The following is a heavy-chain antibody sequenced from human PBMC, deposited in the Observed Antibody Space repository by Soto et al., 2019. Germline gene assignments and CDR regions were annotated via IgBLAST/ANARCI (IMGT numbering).Heavy chain of an antibody. CDR2: INPNSGGT. CDR3: ARVGYYYDSSGYYRLGMDV. J-gene: IGHJ6*02. Sequence: GASVKVSCKASGYTFTGYYMHWVRQAPGQGLEWMGWINPNSGGTNYAQKFQGRVTMTRNTSISTAYMELSSLRSEDTAVYYCARVGYYYDSSGYYRLGMDVWGQGTTVTVSS. D-gene: IGHD3-22*01. CDR1: GYTFTGYY. V-gene: IGHV1-2*02.